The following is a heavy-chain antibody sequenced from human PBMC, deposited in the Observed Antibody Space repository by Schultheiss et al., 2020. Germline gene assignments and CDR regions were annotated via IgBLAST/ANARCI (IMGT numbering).Heavy chain of an antibody. D-gene: IGHD3-3*01. CDR1: GGTFSSYA. Sequence: ASVKVSCKASGGTFSSYAISWVRQAPGQGLQWMGWINPNSVGTHYAQEFQGRVTMTRDTSITTAYMELSSLRSEDTAVYYCAREWSGYGGGSDYWGQGTLVTVSS. V-gene: IGHV1-2*02. CDR3: AREWSGYGGGSDY. J-gene: IGHJ4*02. CDR2: INPNSVGT.